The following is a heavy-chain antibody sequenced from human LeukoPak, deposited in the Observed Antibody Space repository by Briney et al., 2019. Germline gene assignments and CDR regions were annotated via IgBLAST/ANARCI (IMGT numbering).Heavy chain of an antibody. Sequence: GRSLRLSCAASGFTFSSYGMHWVRQAPGKGLEWVAVISYDGSNKYYADSVKGRFTISRDNSKKTLYLKLNSMRAEDKDVYYCAKGSVRMATSPHLFDYWGQGTLVTVSS. D-gene: IGHD5-24*01. J-gene: IGHJ4*02. CDR3: AKGSVRMATSPHLFDY. CDR1: GFTFSSYG. V-gene: IGHV3-30*18. CDR2: ISYDGSNK.